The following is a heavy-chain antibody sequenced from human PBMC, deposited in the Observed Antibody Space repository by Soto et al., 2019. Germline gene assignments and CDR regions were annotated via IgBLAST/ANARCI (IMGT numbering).Heavy chain of an antibody. CDR3: ARVEGGQQLVEDYYYYGMDV. V-gene: IGHV1-69*01. Sequence: KVSCKASGGTFSSYAISWVRQAPGQGLEWMGGIIPIFGTANYAQKFQGRVTITADESTSTAYMELSSLRSEDTAVYYCARVEGGQQLVEDYYYYGMDVWGQGTTVTVSS. J-gene: IGHJ6*02. CDR2: IIPIFGTA. CDR1: GGTFSSYA. D-gene: IGHD6-6*01.